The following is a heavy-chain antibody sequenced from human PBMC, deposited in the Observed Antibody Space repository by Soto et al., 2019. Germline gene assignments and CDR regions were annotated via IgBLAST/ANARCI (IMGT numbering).Heavy chain of an antibody. CDR1: GFTFSSYG. Sequence: GGSLRLSCAASGFTFSSYGMHWVRQAPGKGLEWVAVISYDGSNKYYADSVKGRFTISRDNSKNTLYLQMNSLRAEDTAVYYCAKDRLYLGRDIVVTPPPEFDPWGQGTLVTVSS. CDR3: AKDRLYLGRDIVVTPPPEFDP. J-gene: IGHJ5*02. D-gene: IGHD2-15*01. V-gene: IGHV3-30*18. CDR2: ISYDGSNK.